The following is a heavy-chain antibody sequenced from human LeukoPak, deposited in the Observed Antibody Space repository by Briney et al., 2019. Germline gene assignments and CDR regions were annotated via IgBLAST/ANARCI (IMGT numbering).Heavy chain of an antibody. CDR1: GYTFTGYY. CDR3: ARGGQTYDYVWGSYLDF. CDR2: INPHSGGT. Sequence: ASVKVSCKASGYTFTGYYMHWVRQAPGQGLEWMGWINPHSGGTNYAQKFQGRVTMTRDTTVSTAYMELNTLTSDDTAVYYCARGGQTYDYVWGSYLDFWGQGNLVTVSS. D-gene: IGHD3-16*02. V-gene: IGHV1-2*02. J-gene: IGHJ4*02.